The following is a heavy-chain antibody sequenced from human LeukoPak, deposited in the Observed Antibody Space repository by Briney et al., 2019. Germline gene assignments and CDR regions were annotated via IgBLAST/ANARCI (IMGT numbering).Heavy chain of an antibody. CDR1: GFTFSSYA. J-gene: IGHJ5*02. CDR2: ISYDGSNK. CDR3: ARDALYSSSWYVREKNWFDP. Sequence: PGRSLRLSCAASGFTFSSYAMHWVRQAPGKGLEWVAVISYDGSNKYYADSVKGRFTISRDNSKNTLYLQMNSLRAEDTAVYYCARDALYSSSWYVREKNWFDPWGQGTLVTVSS. D-gene: IGHD6-13*01. V-gene: IGHV3-30-3*01.